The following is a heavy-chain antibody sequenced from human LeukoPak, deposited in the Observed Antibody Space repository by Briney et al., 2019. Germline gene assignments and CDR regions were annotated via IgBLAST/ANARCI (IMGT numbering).Heavy chain of an antibody. D-gene: IGHD3-22*01. J-gene: IGHJ3*02. Sequence: GGSLRLSCAASGFTFTNYAMSWVRQAPGKGLEWVSTISGSGGTTYYADSLKGRFSISRDTSKNTLYLQMNSLRAEDTAVYYCARQRYYYDTSVLDAFDIWGLGTMVTVSS. CDR1: GFTFTNYA. CDR3: ARQRYYYDTSVLDAFDI. CDR2: ISGSGGTT. V-gene: IGHV3-23*01.